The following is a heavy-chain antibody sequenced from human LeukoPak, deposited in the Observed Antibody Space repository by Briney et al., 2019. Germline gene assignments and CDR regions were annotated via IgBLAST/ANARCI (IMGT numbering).Heavy chain of an antibody. CDR1: GFTFSSYS. V-gene: IGHV3-21*01. J-gene: IGHJ4*02. Sequence: GGSLRLSCAASGFTFSSYSMNWVRQAPGKGLEWVSSISSSSSYIYYADSVKGRFTISRDNAKNSLYLQMNSLRAEDTAVYYCASYDSSGYYYIGIDYWAREPWSPSPQ. CDR3: ASYDSSGYYYIGIDY. CDR2: ISSSSSYI. D-gene: IGHD3-22*01.